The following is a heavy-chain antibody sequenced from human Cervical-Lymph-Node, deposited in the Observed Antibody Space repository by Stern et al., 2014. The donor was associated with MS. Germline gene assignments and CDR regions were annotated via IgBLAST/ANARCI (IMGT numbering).Heavy chain of an antibody. V-gene: IGHV3-11*01. CDR2: ISRGGTSV. Sequence: VQLLESVGGLVKAGGSLRLSCAASGFTFSDYYMSWIRQAPGKGLECVSYISRGGTSVYYAESVEGRFTISRDNAKNSLFLQMNSLRAEDTAIYYCVRDLCKSRICYPFDYWGQGTPVTVSS. J-gene: IGHJ4*02. D-gene: IGHD2-15*01. CDR3: VRDLCKSRICYPFDY. CDR1: GFTFSDYY.